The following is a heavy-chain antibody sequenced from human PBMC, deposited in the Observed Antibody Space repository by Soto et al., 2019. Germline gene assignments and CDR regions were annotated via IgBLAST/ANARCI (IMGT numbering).Heavy chain of an antibody. CDR3: ARVHPHGNWFDP. CDR2: IYYSGST. Sequence: SETLSLTCTVSGGSISSGGYYWSWIRQHPGKGLEWIGYIYYSGSTYYNPSLKSRVTISVDTSKNQFSLKLCSVTAADTAVYYCARVHPHGNWFDPWGQGTLVTVSS. V-gene: IGHV4-31*03. CDR1: GGSISSGGYY. J-gene: IGHJ5*02.